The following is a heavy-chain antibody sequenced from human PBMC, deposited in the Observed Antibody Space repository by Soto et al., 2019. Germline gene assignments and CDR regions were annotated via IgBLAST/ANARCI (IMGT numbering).Heavy chain of an antibody. V-gene: IGHV1-18*01. CDR2: ISAYNGNT. CDR1: GYTFTSYG. CDR3: ARDFLFDY. J-gene: IGHJ4*02. Sequence: QVQLVQSGAEVKKPGASVKVSCKASGYTFTSYGISWVRQAPGQGLEWMGWISAYNGNTNYAQKLQGSVTMITLTPTSSAYMELRILRSDDTAVFYCARDFLFDYWGQGTLVTVSS.